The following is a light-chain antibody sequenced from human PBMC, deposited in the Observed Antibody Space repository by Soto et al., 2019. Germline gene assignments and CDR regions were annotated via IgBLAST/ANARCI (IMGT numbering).Light chain of an antibody. CDR2: GAS. V-gene: IGKV3-20*01. CDR1: QSVSNSY. J-gene: IGKJ4*01. CDR3: QQYGSSPLT. Sequence: EIVLTQSPGTLSLSPGERATLSCRASQSVSNSYLAWYQQKPAQAPRLLIYGASSRATGIPDRFSASGSGTDFTLTISRLEPEDFAVYYCQQYGSSPLTFGGGTKVEIK.